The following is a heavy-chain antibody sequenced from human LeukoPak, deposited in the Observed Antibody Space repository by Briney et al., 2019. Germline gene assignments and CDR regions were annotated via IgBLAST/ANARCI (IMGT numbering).Heavy chain of an antibody. D-gene: IGHD5-12*01. CDR2: INHSGST. V-gene: IGHV4-34*01. Sequence: PSETLSLTCAVYGGSFSGYYWSWIRQPPGKGLEWIGEINHSGSTNYNPSLKSRVTISVDTSKNQFSLKLSSVTAADTAVYYCARDPASFLSGYRQSLWGQGTMVTVSS. J-gene: IGHJ3*01. CDR3: ARDPASFLSGYRQSL. CDR1: GGSFSGYY.